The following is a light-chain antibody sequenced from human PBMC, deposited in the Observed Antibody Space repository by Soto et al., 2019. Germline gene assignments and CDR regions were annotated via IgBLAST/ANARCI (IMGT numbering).Light chain of an antibody. Sequence: DIQMTQFPSTRSASVGDTVTITWRASRSDSTWLAWYQQIPGGAPKLLIYKASILESGVPSRFSGSGSGTECTITIASLQPDDFATYYCQQFETFPGTFGPGTKVDIK. V-gene: IGKV1-5*03. CDR3: QQFETFPGT. CDR1: RSDSTW. J-gene: IGKJ1*01. CDR2: KAS.